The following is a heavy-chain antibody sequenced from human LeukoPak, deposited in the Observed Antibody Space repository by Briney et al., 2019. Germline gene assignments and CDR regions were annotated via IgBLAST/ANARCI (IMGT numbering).Heavy chain of an antibody. CDR1: GGTISSYY. Sequence: SETLSLTCTVSGGTISSYYWSWLRQPAGKGLEWIGRIYTSGSTNYNPSLNSRVTMSVDTSKNQFSLKLSSVTAADTAVYYCARGGISFLYPWGQGTLVTVSS. D-gene: IGHD3-3*02. J-gene: IGHJ5*02. V-gene: IGHV4-4*07. CDR3: ARGGISFLYP. CDR2: IYTSGST.